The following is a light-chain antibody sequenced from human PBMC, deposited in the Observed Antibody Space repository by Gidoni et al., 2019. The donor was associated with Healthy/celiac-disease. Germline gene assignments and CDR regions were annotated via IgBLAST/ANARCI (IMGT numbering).Light chain of an antibody. CDR1: QSISSY. CDR2: DAS. CDR3: QQNYSTLLFT. Sequence: DIQMTQSPSSRSASAADRVTITRRASQSISSYINWYQQKPEKAPKLLIYDASSLQSGVPSRFSGSGSETDFTITISRMQHEEFATYYCQQNYSTLLFTFGHGTNVEIK. J-gene: IGKJ3*01. V-gene: IGKV1-39*01.